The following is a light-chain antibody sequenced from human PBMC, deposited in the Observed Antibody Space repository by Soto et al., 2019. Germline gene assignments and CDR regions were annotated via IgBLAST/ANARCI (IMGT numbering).Light chain of an antibody. Sequence: QSVLTQPASVSGSPGQSITISCTGTNSDVGDYNYVSWYQQHPGKAPKLIIYEVSNRPSGISDRFSASKSGNTASLTISGLQAEDEADPYRSSYTNSNTRVFGTGTKVTV. J-gene: IGLJ1*01. CDR2: EVS. CDR1: NSDVGDYNY. V-gene: IGLV2-14*01. CDR3: SSYTNSNTRV.